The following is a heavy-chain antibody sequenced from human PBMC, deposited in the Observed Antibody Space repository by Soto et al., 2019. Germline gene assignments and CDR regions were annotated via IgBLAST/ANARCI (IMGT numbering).Heavy chain of an antibody. J-gene: IGHJ4*02. V-gene: IGHV4-59*01. CDR3: ARTYGDYVFDY. Sequence: QVQLQESGPGLVKPSETLSLTCTVSGGSISSYYWSWIRQPPGKGLEWIGSIYYSGSTNYSPSLKSRVTISVGTSKNQFSLKLSSVTAADTAVYYCARTYGDYVFDYWGQGTLVTVSS. CDR2: IYYSGST. D-gene: IGHD4-17*01. CDR1: GGSISSYY.